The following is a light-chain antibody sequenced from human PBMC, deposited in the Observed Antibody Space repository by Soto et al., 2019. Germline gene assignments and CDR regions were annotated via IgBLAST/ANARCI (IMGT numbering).Light chain of an antibody. Sequence: QSVLTQPRSVSVSPGQSVTVSCTAASSDIGAFHYVSWYQQYPGKAPKNLIYDVTKRPSGVPARFSGSKSGNTASLTISGVQADDEADYYCCSCAVVYPYVLFGGGTKVTVL. V-gene: IGLV2-11*01. CDR2: DVT. J-gene: IGLJ2*01. CDR1: SSDIGAFHY. CDR3: CSCAVVYPYVL.